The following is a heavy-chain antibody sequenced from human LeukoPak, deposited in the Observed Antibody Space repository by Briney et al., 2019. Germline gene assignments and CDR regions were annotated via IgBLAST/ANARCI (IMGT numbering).Heavy chain of an antibody. J-gene: IGHJ4*02. D-gene: IGHD3-3*01. CDR1: GFTFDDYA. CDR2: ISWNSGSI. V-gene: IGHV3-9*01. CDR3: AKSLRPTRHYLKWLGLGTMFDY. Sequence: GGSLRLSCAASGFTFDDYAMHWVRQAPGKGLEWVSGISWNSGSIGYADSVKGRFTISRDNAKNSLYLQMNSLRAEDTALYYCAKSLRPTRHYLKWLGLGTMFDYWGQGTLVTVSS.